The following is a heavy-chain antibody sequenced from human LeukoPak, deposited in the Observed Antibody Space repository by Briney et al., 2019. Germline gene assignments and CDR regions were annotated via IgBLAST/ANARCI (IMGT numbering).Heavy chain of an antibody. J-gene: IGHJ6*02. CDR3: ARDGLRHYYYYYGMDV. CDR1: GGSFSGYY. V-gene: IGHV4-34*01. D-gene: IGHD5-12*01. CDR2: INHSGST. Sequence: SETLSLTCAVYGGSFSGYYWSWIRQPPGKGLEWIGEINHSGSTNYNPSLRSRVTISVDTSKNQFSLKLSSVTAADTAVYYCARDGLRHYYYYYGMDVWGQGTTVTVSS.